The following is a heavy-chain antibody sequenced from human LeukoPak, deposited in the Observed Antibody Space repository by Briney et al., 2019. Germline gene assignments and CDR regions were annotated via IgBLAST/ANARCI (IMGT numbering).Heavy chain of an antibody. CDR3: ARDTGSSWFDP. J-gene: IGHJ5*02. D-gene: IGHD6-13*01. Sequence: SETLSLTCTVSGGSINSSSYYWGWIRQPPGKGLEWIGSIFYSGNTYDNPSLKSRVTISVDTSKNQFSLKLSSVTAADTAVYYCARDTGSSWFDPWGQGTLVTISS. V-gene: IGHV4-39*07. CDR2: IFYSGNT. CDR1: GGSINSSSYY.